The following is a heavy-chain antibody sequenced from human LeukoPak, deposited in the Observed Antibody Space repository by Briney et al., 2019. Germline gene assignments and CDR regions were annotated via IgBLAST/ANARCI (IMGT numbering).Heavy chain of an antibody. J-gene: IGHJ4*02. CDR3: AKQAVEGWYLGQFDY. CDR1: GGSLTDLW. Sequence: SETLSLTCVVYGGSLTDLWWSWIRQHPGKGLEWIGYISYSGSTYYNPSLKSRVTISVDTSKNQFSLKLNSVTAADTAVYYCAKQAVEGWYLGQFDYWGQGTLVTVSS. CDR2: ISYSGST. V-gene: IGHV4-31*11. D-gene: IGHD2-15*01.